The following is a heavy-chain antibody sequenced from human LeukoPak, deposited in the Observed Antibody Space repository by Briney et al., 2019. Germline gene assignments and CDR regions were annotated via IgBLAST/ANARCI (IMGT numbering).Heavy chain of an antibody. Sequence: PGGSLRLSCAASGFSVSSNYMTWVRQAPGKGLEWVSVIYSGGTTYYSDSVKGRFTISRDNSKNTLYLQMNRLRAEDTAVYYCAKDHPFSYYDSSGYYHYWGQGTLVTVSS. V-gene: IGHV3-53*01. CDR3: AKDHPFSYYDSSGYYHY. D-gene: IGHD3-22*01. CDR1: GFSVSSNY. CDR2: IYSGGTT. J-gene: IGHJ4*02.